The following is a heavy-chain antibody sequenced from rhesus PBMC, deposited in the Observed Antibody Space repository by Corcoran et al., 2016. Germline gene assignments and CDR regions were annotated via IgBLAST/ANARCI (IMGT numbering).Heavy chain of an antibody. CDR3: AKDRNWNYGLDS. CDR1: GYSFTSYW. D-gene: IGHD1-26*01. Sequence: EVQLVQSGAEVKRPGESLKISCKTSGYSFTSYWISWVRQMPGKGLEWMGAIDPSDSDTRYSPSFQGQVTSSADKSISTAYLQWSRLKASDTGTYYCAKDRNWNYGLDSWGQGVVVTVSS. V-gene: IGHV5-2*01. CDR2: IDPSDSDT. J-gene: IGHJ6*01.